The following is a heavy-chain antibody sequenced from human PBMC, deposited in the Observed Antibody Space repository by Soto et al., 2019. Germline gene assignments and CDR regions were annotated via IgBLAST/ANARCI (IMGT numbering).Heavy chain of an antibody. CDR2: ISSRGTDI. Sequence: GGSLRLSCEASGFLFSTSTLNWVRRAPGKGLEWVAEISSRGTDIYYADSVKGRFTISRDNSKNTLYLLLDRVKSDDTAVYFCATLGRADYPPLAAWGQGTLVTVSS. V-gene: IGHV3-30*14. D-gene: IGHD4-17*01. J-gene: IGHJ5*02. CDR3: ATLGRADYPPLAA. CDR1: GFLFSTST.